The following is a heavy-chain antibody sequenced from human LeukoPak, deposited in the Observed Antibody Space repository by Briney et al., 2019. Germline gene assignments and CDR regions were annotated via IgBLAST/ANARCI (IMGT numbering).Heavy chain of an antibody. D-gene: IGHD3-22*01. CDR3: ARVQYYDSSGYPVAFDI. Sequence: GGSLRLSCAASGFTVSSNYMSWVRQAPGKGLEWVSVIYSGGSTYYADSVKGRFTISRDNSKNTLYLQMNSLRAEDTAVYYCARVQYYDSSGYPVAFDIWGQGTMVTVSS. CDR2: IYSGGST. CDR1: GFTVSSNY. J-gene: IGHJ3*02. V-gene: IGHV3-53*01.